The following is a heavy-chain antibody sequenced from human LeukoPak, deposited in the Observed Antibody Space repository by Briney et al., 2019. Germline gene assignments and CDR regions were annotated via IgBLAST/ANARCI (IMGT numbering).Heavy chain of an antibody. CDR2: ISSSSSYI. Sequence: GGSLRLSCAASGFTFSSYSMNWVRQAPGKGLEWVSSISSSSSYIYYADSVKGRFTISRDNAKNSLYLQMNSLRAEDTAVYYCARASSSSWPQASGYWGQGTLVTVSS. CDR1: GFTFSSYS. CDR3: ARASSSSWPQASGY. V-gene: IGHV3-21*01. D-gene: IGHD6-13*01. J-gene: IGHJ4*02.